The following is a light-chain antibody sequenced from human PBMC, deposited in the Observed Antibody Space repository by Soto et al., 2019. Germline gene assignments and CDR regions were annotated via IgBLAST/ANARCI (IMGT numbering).Light chain of an antibody. V-gene: IGLV1-40*01. CDR3: QSYDSSLSGSNV. J-gene: IGLJ1*01. CDR1: SSNIGAGYD. Sequence: QSVLTQPPSVSGAPGQRVTISCTGSSSNIGAGYDVHWYQLLPGTAPKLLIYGNSNRPSGVPDRFSGSKSGTSASLAITGLQAEDEADYYCQSYDSSLSGSNVFGTGTKVTVL. CDR2: GNS.